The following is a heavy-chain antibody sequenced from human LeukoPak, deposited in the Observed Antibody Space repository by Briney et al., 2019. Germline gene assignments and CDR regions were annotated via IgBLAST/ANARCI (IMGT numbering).Heavy chain of an antibody. Sequence: ASVKVSCKASGYTFPMYGISWVRPAPGQGLEWMGWIRVYNGDTNYAQKFQGRVTLTTDTSTSTAYLELRSLRSDDTAVYYCARSSFGTPIDHWGQGTLFTVSS. CDR3: ARSSFGTPIDH. J-gene: IGHJ4*02. D-gene: IGHD6-13*01. CDR1: GYTFPMYG. CDR2: IRVYNGDT. V-gene: IGHV1-18*01.